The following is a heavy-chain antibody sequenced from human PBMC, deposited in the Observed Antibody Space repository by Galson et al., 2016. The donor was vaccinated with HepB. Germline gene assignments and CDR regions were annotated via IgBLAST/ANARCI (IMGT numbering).Heavy chain of an antibody. CDR2: ITASGDIT. Sequence: SLRLSCAASGYSFAYYGISWVRQAPGKGLEWIAFITASGDITNYAASVRGRFTISRDNAGSSLFLQMNSLTAEDAATYYCPRDGWRYFDHWGQGTLVTVSS. J-gene: IGHJ4*02. CDR3: PRDGWRYFDH. CDR1: GYSFAYYG. D-gene: IGHD2-15*01. V-gene: IGHV3-48*01.